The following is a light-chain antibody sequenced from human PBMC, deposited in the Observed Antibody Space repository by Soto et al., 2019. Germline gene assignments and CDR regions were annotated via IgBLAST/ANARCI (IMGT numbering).Light chain of an antibody. CDR1: QSVSSSY. CDR3: RHYRTS. CDR2: GAS. Sequence: EIVLTQSPGTLSLSPGERATLSCRASQSVSSSYLAWYQQKPGQAPRQLIYGASSRATGIPDRFSGSGSGTDFTLTITRLEPEDFAVYYCRHYRTSFGGGTRVEIK. J-gene: IGKJ4*01. V-gene: IGKV3-20*01.